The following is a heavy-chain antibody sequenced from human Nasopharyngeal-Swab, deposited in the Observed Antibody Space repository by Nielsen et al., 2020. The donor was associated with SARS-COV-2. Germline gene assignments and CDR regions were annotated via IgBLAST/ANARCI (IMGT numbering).Heavy chain of an antibody. Sequence: SETLSLTCTVSGYSISSSYYWCWIRQPPGKGLGWVGYIYYSGSTNYNPSLKSRVTISVDTSKNQFSLKLSSVTAADTAVYYCARLGGGGYYYYYYMDVWGKGTTVTVSS. CDR1: GYSISSSYY. CDR3: ARLGGGGYYYYYYMDV. V-gene: IGHV4-59*08. CDR2: IYYSGST. J-gene: IGHJ6*03. D-gene: IGHD2-15*01.